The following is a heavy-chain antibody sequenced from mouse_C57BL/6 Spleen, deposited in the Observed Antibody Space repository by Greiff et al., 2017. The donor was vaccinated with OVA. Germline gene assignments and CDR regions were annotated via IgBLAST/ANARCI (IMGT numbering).Heavy chain of an antibody. Sequence: EVQLVESGPELVKPGASVKIPCKASGYTFTDYNMDWVKQSHGKSLEWIGDINPNNGGTIYNQKFKGKATLTVDKSSSTAYMELRSLTSEDTAVYYCARSGGVYYGNYVRFAYWGQGTLVTVSA. CDR1: GYTFTDYN. CDR2: INPNNGGT. J-gene: IGHJ3*01. D-gene: IGHD2-1*01. V-gene: IGHV1-18*01. CDR3: ARSGGVYYGNYVRFAY.